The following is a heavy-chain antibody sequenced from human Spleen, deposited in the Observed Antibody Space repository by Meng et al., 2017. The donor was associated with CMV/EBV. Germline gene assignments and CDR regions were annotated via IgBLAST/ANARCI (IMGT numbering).Heavy chain of an antibody. CDR3: ARCRCSGGSCYSYYYYYGMDV. D-gene: IGHD2-15*01. CDR2: ISSSSSYI. V-gene: IGHV3-21*04. Sequence: GGSLRLSCAASGFTFSGYSMNWDRQAPGKGLEWVSSISSSSSYIYYADSVKGRFTISRDNAKNSLYLQMNSLRAEDTAVYYCARCRCSGGSCYSYYYYYGMDVWGQGTTVTVSS. CDR1: GFTFSGYS. J-gene: IGHJ6*02.